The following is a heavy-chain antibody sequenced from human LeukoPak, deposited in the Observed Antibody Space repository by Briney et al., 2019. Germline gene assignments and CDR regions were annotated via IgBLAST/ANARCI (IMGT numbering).Heavy chain of an antibody. V-gene: IGHV1-8*01. D-gene: IGHD3-22*01. CDR2: MNPNSGNT. CDR3: ARGLEHYYDSSGYAY. J-gene: IGHJ4*02. CDR1: GYTFTSYD. Sequence: ASVKVSCKASGYTFTSYDINWVRQAPGQGLEWMGWMNPNSGNTGYAQKFQGRVTMTRNTSISTAYMELSSLRSEDTAVYYCARGLEHYYDSSGYAYWGQGTLVTVSS.